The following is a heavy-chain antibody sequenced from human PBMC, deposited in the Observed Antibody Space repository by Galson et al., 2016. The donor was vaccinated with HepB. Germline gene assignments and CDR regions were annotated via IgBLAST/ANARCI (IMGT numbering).Heavy chain of an antibody. J-gene: IGHJ6*02. Sequence: SLRLSCAASGFTFSSYAMAWVRQAPGKGLEWVSSLSGSGGDTYYADSVKGRFTISRDNSKNMLYLQMNSLRPEDTAVYYCARDREQQLPDYIFYYYGMDVWGQGTTVTVSS. D-gene: IGHD6-13*01. CDR2: LSGSGGDT. V-gene: IGHV3-23*01. CDR3: ARDREQQLPDYIFYYYGMDV. CDR1: GFTFSSYA.